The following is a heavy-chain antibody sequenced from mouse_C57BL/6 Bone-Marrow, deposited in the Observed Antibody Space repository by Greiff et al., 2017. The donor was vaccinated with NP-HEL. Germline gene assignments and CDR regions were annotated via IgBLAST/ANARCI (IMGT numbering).Heavy chain of an antibody. CDR2: IWSGGST. CDR3: ARNLAWYAMDY. V-gene: IGHV2-2*01. Sequence: QVHVKQSGPGLVQPSPSLSITCTVSGFSFTSYGVHWVRQSPGKGLEWLGVIWSGGSTDYNAAFISRLSISKDNYKSQVFFKMNSLQADDTAIYYCARNLAWYAMDYWGQGTSVTVSS. CDR1: GFSFTSYG. J-gene: IGHJ4*01. D-gene: IGHD6-1*01.